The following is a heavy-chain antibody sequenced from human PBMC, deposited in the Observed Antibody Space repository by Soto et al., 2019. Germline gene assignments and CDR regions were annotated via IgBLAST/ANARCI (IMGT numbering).Heavy chain of an antibody. D-gene: IGHD6-13*01. Sequence: QVQLVQSGAEMKKPGSSVKVSCKVSGDSFSSYAISWVRQAPGEGLEWVGGIIPIFETANYAQNFQGRVTITAVDCTTTAYLEVTRLRPQDTAVFYCAASDSSSWQHDYWGQGTLITVSS. J-gene: IGHJ4*02. CDR3: AASDSSSWQHDY. V-gene: IGHV1-69*01. CDR2: IIPIFETA. CDR1: GDSFSSYA.